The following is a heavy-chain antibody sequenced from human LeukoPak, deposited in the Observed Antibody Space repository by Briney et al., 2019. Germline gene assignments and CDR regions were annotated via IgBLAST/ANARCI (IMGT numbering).Heavy chain of an antibody. CDR2: INWNGDST. V-gene: IGHV3-20*04. CDR1: GFTFDDYG. D-gene: IGHD3-16*02. Sequence: GGSLRLSCAASGFTFDDYGMSWVRQAPGTGLEWVSDINWNGDSTGYADSVKGRFTISRDNAKNSLYLQMNSLRAEDTALYYCARRESSYQNYYYYYHMDVWGKGTTVTVSS. J-gene: IGHJ6*03. CDR3: ARRESSYQNYYYYYHMDV.